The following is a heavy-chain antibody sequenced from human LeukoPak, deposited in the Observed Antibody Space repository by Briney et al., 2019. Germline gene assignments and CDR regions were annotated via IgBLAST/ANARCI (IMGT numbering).Heavy chain of an antibody. CDR1: GFTFSSYA. J-gene: IGHJ4*02. Sequence: GGSLRLSCAASGFTFSSYAMSWVRQAPGKGLEWVSAISGSGGSTYYADSVKGRFTISRDNSKNTLYLQMNSLRAEDTAVYYCAKEPDCSGGSCYSGYFDYWGQGTLVTVSS. D-gene: IGHD2-15*01. V-gene: IGHV3-23*01. CDR2: ISGSGGST. CDR3: AKEPDCSGGSCYSGYFDY.